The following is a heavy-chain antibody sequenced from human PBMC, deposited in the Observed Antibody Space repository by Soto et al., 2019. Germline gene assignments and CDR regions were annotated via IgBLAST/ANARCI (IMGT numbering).Heavy chain of an antibody. V-gene: IGHV4-31*01. CDR2: IYYSGST. J-gene: IGHJ3*02. D-gene: IGHD3-22*01. CDR3: AGTSYYYDSSGDFDI. CDR1: GGSISSGGYY. Sequence: QVQLQESGPGLVKPSQTLSLTCTVSGGSISSGGYYWSWIRQHPGKGLEWIGYIYYSGSTYYNLSLKSLVTISVDTSKNQFSLKLSSVTAADTAVYYCAGTSYYYDSSGDFDIWGQGTMVTVSS.